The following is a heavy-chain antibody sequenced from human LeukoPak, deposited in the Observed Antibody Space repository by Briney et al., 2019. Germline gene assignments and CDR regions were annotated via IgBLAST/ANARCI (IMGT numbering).Heavy chain of an antibody. D-gene: IGHD3-9*01. CDR2: ISGSGGST. CDR1: GFTFSTYG. J-gene: IGHJ6*03. CDR3: AKDGGEYYDILTGYYPRLYYMDV. Sequence: GGTLRLSCVASGFTFSTYGMSWVRQAPGKGLEWVSAISGSGGSTYYADCVKGRFTISRDNSKNTLYLQMNSQRAEDTAVYYCAKDGGEYYDILTGYYPRLYYMDVWGKGTTVTISS. V-gene: IGHV3-23*01.